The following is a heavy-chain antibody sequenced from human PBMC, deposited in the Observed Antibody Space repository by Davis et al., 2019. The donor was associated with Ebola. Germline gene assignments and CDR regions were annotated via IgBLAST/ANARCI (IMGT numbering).Heavy chain of an antibody. CDR1: GYTFTSYD. V-gene: IGHV1-18*01. D-gene: IGHD5-18*01. CDR3: ARDYQTAMDRYYYYGMDV. CDR2: ISAYNGNT. Sequence: ASVKVSCKASGYTFTSYDINWVRQATGQGLEWMGWISAYNGNTNYAQKLQGRVTMTTDTSTSTAYMELRSLRSDDTAVYYCARDYQTAMDRYYYYGMDVWGQGTTVTVSS. J-gene: IGHJ6*02.